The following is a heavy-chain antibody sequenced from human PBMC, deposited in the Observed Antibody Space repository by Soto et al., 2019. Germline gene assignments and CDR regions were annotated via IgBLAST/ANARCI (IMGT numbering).Heavy chain of an antibody. CDR3: ARDPPTIASAGREDY. CDR2: ISAYNGNT. V-gene: IGHV1-18*01. CDR1: GYTFTSYG. D-gene: IGHD6-13*01. Sequence: QVQLVQSGAEVKKPGASVKVSCKASGYTFTSYGISWVRQAPGQGLEWMGWISAYNGNTNYTQKIQGRVTMTTDTSTSTAYMELRTLRSDDTAVYYCARDPPTIASAGREDYWGQGTLVTVSS. J-gene: IGHJ4*02.